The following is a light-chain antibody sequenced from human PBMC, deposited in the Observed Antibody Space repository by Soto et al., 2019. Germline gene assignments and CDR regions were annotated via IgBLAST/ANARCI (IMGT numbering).Light chain of an antibody. CDR1: QSVSSN. CDR3: QQYHKWPPFT. Sequence: EVGMTQSPATLSVSPGERATLSCRASQSVSSNLAWYQQKPGQTPRLLMYGASTRATGIPARFSGSGSGTEFTLNISSLQSEDFAVYYCQQYHKWPPFTFGGGTKVDIK. V-gene: IGKV3-15*01. CDR2: GAS. J-gene: IGKJ4*01.